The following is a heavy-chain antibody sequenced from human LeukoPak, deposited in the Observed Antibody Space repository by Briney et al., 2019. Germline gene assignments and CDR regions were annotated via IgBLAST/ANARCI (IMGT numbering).Heavy chain of an antibody. Sequence: PGGSLRLSCAASGFTFSSYSMNWVRQAPGKGLEWVSYISSSGSTIYYADSVKGRFTISRDNAKNSLYLQMNSLRAEDTAVYYCASLEWPLGFDPWGQGTLVTVSS. CDR3: ASLEWPLGFDP. J-gene: IGHJ5*02. V-gene: IGHV3-48*04. D-gene: IGHD3-3*01. CDR2: ISSSGSTI. CDR1: GFTFSSYS.